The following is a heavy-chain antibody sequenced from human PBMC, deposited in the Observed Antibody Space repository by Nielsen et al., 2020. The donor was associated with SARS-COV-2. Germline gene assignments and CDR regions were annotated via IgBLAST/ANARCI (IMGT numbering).Heavy chain of an antibody. D-gene: IGHD1-26*01. V-gene: IGHV3-13*04. CDR3: ARSSVVGATPGAFDI. CDR1: GFTFSSYW. Sequence: GESLKISCAASGFTFSSYWMHWVRQATGKGLEWVSAIGTAGDTYYPGSVKGRFTISRENAKNSLYLQMNSLRAGDTAVYYCARSSVVGATPGAFDIWGQGTMVTVSS. CDR2: IGTAGDT. J-gene: IGHJ3*02.